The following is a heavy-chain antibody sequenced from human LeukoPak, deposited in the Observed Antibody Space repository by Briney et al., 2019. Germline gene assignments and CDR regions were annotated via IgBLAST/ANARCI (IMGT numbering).Heavy chain of an antibody. CDR3: ARDGGSGWYAYYYYGMDV. CDR2: ISAYNGNT. D-gene: IGHD6-19*01. J-gene: IGHJ6*02. V-gene: IGHV1-18*01. CDR1: GFTFTSYG. Sequence: PGGSLRLSCAASGFTFTSYGISWVRQAPGQGLEWIGWISAYNGNTNYAQKLQGRVTMTTDTSTSTAYMELRSLRSDDTAVYYCARDGGSGWYAYYYYGMDVWGQGTTVTVSS.